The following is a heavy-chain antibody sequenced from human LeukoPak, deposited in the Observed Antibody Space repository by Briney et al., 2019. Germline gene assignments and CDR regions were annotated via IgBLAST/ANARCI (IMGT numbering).Heavy chain of an antibody. CDR3: AREGYYYDGSGYPLAFDF. D-gene: IGHD3-22*01. V-gene: IGHV3-64*02. CDR1: GFTFSNYP. CDR2: ISSNGGST. Sequence: GGSLRLSCAASGFTFSNYPVHWVRQAPGKGLEYVSTISSNGGSTYYADSVKGRFTISRDNSKNTLYLQMGSLRAEDMAVYYCAREGYYYDGSGYPLAFDFWGQGTLVTVSS. J-gene: IGHJ4*02.